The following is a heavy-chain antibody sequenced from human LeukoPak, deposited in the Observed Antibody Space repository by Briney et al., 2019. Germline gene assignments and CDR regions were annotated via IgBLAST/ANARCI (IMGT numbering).Heavy chain of an antibody. D-gene: IGHD2-21*01. J-gene: IGHJ6*03. CDR3: ARDGFQGMILYVVYYMDV. Sequence: ASVKVSCKASGYTFTGYYMHWVRQAPGQGPEWMGRINPNTGGTNYAQKFQGRVTFTIDTSTNTAYMELSRLRPDDTAVYYCARDGFQGMILYVVYYMDVWGKGTTVTASS. CDR2: INPNTGGT. CDR1: GYTFTGYY. V-gene: IGHV1-2*06.